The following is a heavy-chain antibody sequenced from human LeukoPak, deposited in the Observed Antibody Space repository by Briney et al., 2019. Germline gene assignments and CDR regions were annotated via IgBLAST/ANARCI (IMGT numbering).Heavy chain of an antibody. V-gene: IGHV3-30-3*01. CDR3: AREARVVPAAIGAFDI. J-gene: IGHJ3*02. Sequence: GGSLRLSCAASGLTFSSYAMHWVRQAPGKGLEWVAVISYDGSNKYYADSVKGRFTISRDNSKNTLYLQMNSLRAEDTAVYYCAREARVVPAAIGAFDIWGQGTMVTVSS. CDR1: GLTFSSYA. CDR2: ISYDGSNK. D-gene: IGHD2-2*01.